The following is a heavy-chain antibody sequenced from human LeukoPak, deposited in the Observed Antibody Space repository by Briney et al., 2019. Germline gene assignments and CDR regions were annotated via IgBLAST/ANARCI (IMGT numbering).Heavy chain of an antibody. CDR2: INHSGST. V-gene: IGHV4-34*01. J-gene: IGHJ4*02. CDR3: ARGGSYYDFWSGRAPFTP. D-gene: IGHD3-3*01. Sequence: SETLSLTCAVYGGSFSGYYWSWIRQPPGEGLEWIGEINHSGSTNYNPSLKSRVTISVDTSKNQFSLNLRYMTAADTAVYHCARGGSYYDFWSGRAPFTPWGQGTLVSVSS. CDR1: GGSFSGYY.